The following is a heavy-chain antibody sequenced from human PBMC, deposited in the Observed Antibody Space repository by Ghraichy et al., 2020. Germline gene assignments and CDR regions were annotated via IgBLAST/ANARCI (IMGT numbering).Heavy chain of an antibody. Sequence: GGSLRLSCAASGFTFSSYGMHWVRQAPGKGLEWVAVIWYDGSNKYYADSVKGRFTISRDNSKNTLYLQMNSLRAEDTAVYYCARGSYDSTLSFDYWGQGTLVTVSS. CDR3: ARGSYDSTLSFDY. CDR2: IWYDGSNK. J-gene: IGHJ4*02. V-gene: IGHV3-33*01. CDR1: GFTFSSYG. D-gene: IGHD3-22*01.